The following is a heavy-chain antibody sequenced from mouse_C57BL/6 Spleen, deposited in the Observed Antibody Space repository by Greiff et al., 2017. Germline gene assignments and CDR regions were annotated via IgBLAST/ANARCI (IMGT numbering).Heavy chain of an antibody. CDR1: GFTFSDYG. Sequence: VQLKESGGGLVKPGGSLKLSCAASGFTFSDYGMHWVRQAPEKGLEWVAYISSGSSTIYYADTVKGRFTISRDNAKNTLFLQMTSLRSEDTALYYCASSLYYSNYVWAMDYWGQGTSVTVSS. J-gene: IGHJ4*01. CDR2: ISSGSSTI. D-gene: IGHD2-5*01. V-gene: IGHV5-17*01. CDR3: ASSLYYSNYVWAMDY.